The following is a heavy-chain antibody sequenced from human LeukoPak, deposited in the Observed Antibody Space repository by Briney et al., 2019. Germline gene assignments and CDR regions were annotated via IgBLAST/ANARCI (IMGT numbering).Heavy chain of an antibody. CDR3: ARINYDYVWGSYRSPTSHNWFDP. J-gene: IGHJ5*02. D-gene: IGHD3-16*02. CDR2: MNPNSGNT. V-gene: IGHV1-8*01. Sequence: ASVTVSCKAPGYTFTSYDINWVRQAAGQGLEWMGWMNPNSGNTGYAQKFQGRVTMTRNTSISTAYMELSSLRSEDTAVYYCARINYDYVWGSYRSPTSHNWFDPWGQGTLVTVSS. CDR1: GYTFTSYD.